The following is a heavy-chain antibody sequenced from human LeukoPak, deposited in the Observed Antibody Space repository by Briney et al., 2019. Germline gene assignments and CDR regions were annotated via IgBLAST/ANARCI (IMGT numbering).Heavy chain of an antibody. CDR2: IIPIFGTA. D-gene: IGHD6-19*01. CDR1: GGTFSSYA. J-gene: IGHJ4*02. V-gene: IGHV1-69*01. Sequence: GSSVKVSCKASGGTFSSYAIGWVRQAPGQGLEWMGGIIPIFGTANYAQKFQGRVTITADESTSTAYMELSSLRSEDTAVYYCARDQAVAGIYYVDYWGQGTLVTVSS. CDR3: ARDQAVAGIYYVDY.